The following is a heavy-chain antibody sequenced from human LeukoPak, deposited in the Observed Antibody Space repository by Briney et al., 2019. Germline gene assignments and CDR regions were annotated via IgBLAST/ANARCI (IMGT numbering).Heavy chain of an antibody. D-gene: IGHD2-15*01. J-gene: IGHJ3*02. V-gene: IGHV4-59*01. Sequence: SETLSLTCTVSGGSISSYYWSWIRQPPGKGLEWIGYIYYSGSTNYNPSLKSRVTISVDTSKNQFSLKLSSVPAADTAVYYCARDPGWVVHAFDIWGQGTMVTVSS. CDR1: GGSISSYY. CDR2: IYYSGST. CDR3: ARDPGWVVHAFDI.